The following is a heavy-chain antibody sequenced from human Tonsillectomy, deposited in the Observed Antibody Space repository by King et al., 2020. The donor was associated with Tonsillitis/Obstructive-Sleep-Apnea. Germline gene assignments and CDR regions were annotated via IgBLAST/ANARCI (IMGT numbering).Heavy chain of an antibody. D-gene: IGHD2-2*01. J-gene: IGHJ3*02. CDR2: TRNEADSYTT. CDR3: ARVLVIVPAAMQGGGAFDI. CDR1: GFTFSDHN. Sequence: VQLVESGGGLVQPGGSLRLSCEASGFTFSDHNMDWVRQAPGKGLEWVGRTRNEADSYTTQYAASVKDRFTISRDDSKNSLYLQMNNLKSEDTAVYYCARVLVIVPAAMQGGGAFDIWGQVTMVTVSS. V-gene: IGHV3-72*01.